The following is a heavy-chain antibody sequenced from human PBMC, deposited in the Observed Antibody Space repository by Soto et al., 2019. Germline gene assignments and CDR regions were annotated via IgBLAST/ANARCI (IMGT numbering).Heavy chain of an antibody. V-gene: IGHV4-61*01. J-gene: IGHJ4*02. CDR2: IYYSGST. CDR3: ARERRGYSSIDY. Sequence: SETLSLTCTVSGGSVSSGSYYWSWIRQPPGKGLEWIGYIYYSGSTNYNPSLKSRVTISVDTSKNQFSLKLSSVTAADTAVYYCARERRGYSSIDYWGQGTLVTVSS. CDR1: GGSVSSGSYY. D-gene: IGHD5-18*01.